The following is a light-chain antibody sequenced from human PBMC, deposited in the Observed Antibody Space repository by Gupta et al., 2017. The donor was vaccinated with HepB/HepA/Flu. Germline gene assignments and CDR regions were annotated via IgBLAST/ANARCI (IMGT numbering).Light chain of an antibody. J-gene: IGKJ1*01. CDR3: QHEGNPPST. CDR1: QSIKSNY. V-gene: IGKV3-20*01. Sequence: EIVLTQSPGTLSLSPGERATLSCRASQSIKSNYLAWYQQKPGQAPRLLIYGASTRATDIPDRFSGSGSGTEFTLTINRLEPEDFAVFYCQHEGNPPSTFGQGTKVEIK. CDR2: GAS.